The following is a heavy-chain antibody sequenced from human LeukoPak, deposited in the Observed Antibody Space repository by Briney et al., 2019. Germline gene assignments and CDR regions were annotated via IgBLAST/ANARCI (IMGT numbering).Heavy chain of an antibody. V-gene: IGHV1-69*04. CDR3: ARAPTEDYFDY. D-gene: IGHD2-15*01. J-gene: IGHJ4*02. CDR2: IIPILGIA. CDR1: GGTFSSYA. Sequence: PEASVKVSCKASGGTFSSYAISWVRQAPGQGLEWMGRIIPILGIANYAQKFQGRVTITADKSTSTAYMELSSLRSEDTAVYYCARAPTEDYFDYWGQGTLVTVSS.